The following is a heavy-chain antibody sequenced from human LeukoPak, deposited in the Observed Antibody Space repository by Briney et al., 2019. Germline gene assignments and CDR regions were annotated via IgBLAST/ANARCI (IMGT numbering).Heavy chain of an antibody. Sequence: SQTLSLTCTVSGGSISSSSYYWGWIRQPPGKGLEWIGSIYYSGSTYYNPSLKSRVTISVDTSKNQFSLKLSSVTAADTAVYYCAREGPGGLAFDYWGQGTLVTVSS. J-gene: IGHJ4*02. CDR3: AREGPGGLAFDY. CDR1: GGSISSSSYY. V-gene: IGHV4-39*07. CDR2: IYYSGST. D-gene: IGHD3/OR15-3a*01.